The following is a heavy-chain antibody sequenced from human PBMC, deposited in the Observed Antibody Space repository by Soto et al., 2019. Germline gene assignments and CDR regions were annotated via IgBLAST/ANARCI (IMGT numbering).Heavy chain of an antibody. CDR2: VSWTNISF. V-gene: IGHV3-9*01. Sequence: SLLLSCASSVFTFGDYAMHWVRQVPGRGLDWVSGVSWTNISFGYADSVKGRFTISRDNAKNSLYLQMNSLRREDTAFYYCAKDRNTAMVTGDFDYWGQGTLVTVSS. D-gene: IGHD5-18*01. CDR3: AKDRNTAMVTGDFDY. CDR1: VFTFGDYA. J-gene: IGHJ4*01.